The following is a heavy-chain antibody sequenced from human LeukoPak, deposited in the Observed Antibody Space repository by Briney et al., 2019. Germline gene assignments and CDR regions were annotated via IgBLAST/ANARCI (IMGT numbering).Heavy chain of an antibody. CDR1: GFTFSSYA. D-gene: IGHD2-2*01. CDR2: ISYDGSNK. J-gene: IGHJ3*02. V-gene: IGHV3-30*01. CDR3: ARVRQPRGSERPAGDAFDI. Sequence: PGGSLRLSCAASGFTFSSYAMHWVRQAPGKGLEWVAVISYDGSNKYYADSVKGRFTISRDNSKNTLYLQMNSLRAEDTAVYYCARVRQPRGSERPAGDAFDIWGQGTMVTVSS.